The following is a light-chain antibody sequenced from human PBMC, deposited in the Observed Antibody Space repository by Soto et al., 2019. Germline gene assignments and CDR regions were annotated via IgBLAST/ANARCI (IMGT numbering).Light chain of an antibody. CDR1: SSNIGAGYD. Sequence: QSVLTQPPSVSGAPGQRVTISCTGSSSNIGAGYDVNWYQQLPGTAPKVLIYGNTNRPSGVPDRFSGSKSGTSASLAITGLQAEDGADYYCQSYDRSLSVVFGGGTKVTVL. CDR3: QSYDRSLSVV. J-gene: IGLJ2*01. V-gene: IGLV1-40*01. CDR2: GNT.